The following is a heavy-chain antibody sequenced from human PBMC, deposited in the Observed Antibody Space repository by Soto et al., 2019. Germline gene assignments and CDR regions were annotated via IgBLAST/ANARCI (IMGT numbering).Heavy chain of an antibody. CDR1: GFTFSSYA. CDR2: ISGSGGST. J-gene: IGHJ6*03. CDR3: AKDARNYDFWSGYYSYYYYYMDV. D-gene: IGHD3-3*01. Sequence: GGSLRLSCAASGFTFSSYAMSWVRQAPGKGLEWVSAISGSGGSTYYADSVKGRFTISRDNSKNTLYLQMNSLRAEDTAVYYCAKDARNYDFWSGYYSYYYYYMDVWGKGTTVTVSS. V-gene: IGHV3-23*01.